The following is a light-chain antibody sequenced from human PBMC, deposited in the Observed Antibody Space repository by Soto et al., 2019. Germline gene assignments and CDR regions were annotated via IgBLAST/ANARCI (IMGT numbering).Light chain of an antibody. J-gene: IGKJ1*01. CDR2: GAS. V-gene: IGKV3-15*01. CDR1: QSVSSN. Sequence: EIVLTQPPATVSVSPGERATLSCRASQSVSSNSFAGYQQKPGQAPRLLIYGASTRATGIPARFSGSGSGTEFTLTISSLQSEDFAVYYCQQYNNWPPWTCGQGTKGDIK. CDR3: QQYNNWPPWT.